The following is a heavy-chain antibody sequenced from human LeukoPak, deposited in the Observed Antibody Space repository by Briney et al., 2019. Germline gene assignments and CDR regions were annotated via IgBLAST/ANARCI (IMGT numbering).Heavy chain of an antibody. CDR1: GFTFNDYA. CDR3: ARGTYFDFWSGYPRLDY. V-gene: IGHV3-23*01. D-gene: IGHD3-3*01. J-gene: IGHJ4*02. CDR2: IGGSGDTT. Sequence: QPGGSLRLSCAASGFTFNDYAMSWVRQGKGLEWVSSIGGSGDTTSYPDSLKGRFTSSRDNSKNTLYLQMNSLRAGDTAVYYCARGTYFDFWSGYPRLDYWGQGTLVTVSA.